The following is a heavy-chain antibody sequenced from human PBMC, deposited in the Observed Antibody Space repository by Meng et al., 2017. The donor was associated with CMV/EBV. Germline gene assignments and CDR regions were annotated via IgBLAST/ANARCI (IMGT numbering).Heavy chain of an antibody. Sequence: ASVTVSCKAPGNIFTKNGISWVRQATGQRLEWMGWISADNQNTNLVQRFQGRVTMTIETSTNTAYVELRSLRSDDTAVYYCAMGGDYGDYHDPFDYWGQGTLVTVSS. V-gene: IGHV1-18*01. CDR2: ISADNQNT. J-gene: IGHJ4*02. D-gene: IGHD4-17*01. CDR3: AMGGDYGDYHDPFDY. CDR1: GNIFTKNG.